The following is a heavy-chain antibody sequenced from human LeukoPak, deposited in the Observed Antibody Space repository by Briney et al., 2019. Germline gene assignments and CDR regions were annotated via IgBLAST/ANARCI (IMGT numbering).Heavy chain of an antibody. CDR3: ARVSGYSSGATFDY. J-gene: IGHJ4*02. CDR1: GGSISSGSYY. D-gene: IGHD6-19*01. V-gene: IGHV4-61*02. CDR2: IYTSGST. Sequence: PSETLSLTCTVPGGSISSGSYYWSWIRQPAGKGLEWIGRIYTSGSTNYNPSLKSRVTISVDTSKNQFSLKLSSVTAADTAVYYCARVSGYSSGATFDYWGQGTLVTVSS.